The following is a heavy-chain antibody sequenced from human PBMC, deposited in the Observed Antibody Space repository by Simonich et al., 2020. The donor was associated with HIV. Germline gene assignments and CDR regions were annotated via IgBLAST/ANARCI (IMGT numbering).Heavy chain of an antibody. V-gene: IGHV4-34*01. Sequence: QVQLQQWGAGLLKPSETLSLTCAVYGGSFSGYYWSWIRQPPGKGREWIGKINHSGSTNYNPSLKSRVNISVDTSKNQFSLKLSSVTAADTAVYYCARGFYQRLYYFDYWGQGTLVTVSS. CDR2: INHSGST. J-gene: IGHJ4*02. CDR1: GGSFSGYY. CDR3: ARGFYQRLYYFDY. D-gene: IGHD2-2*01.